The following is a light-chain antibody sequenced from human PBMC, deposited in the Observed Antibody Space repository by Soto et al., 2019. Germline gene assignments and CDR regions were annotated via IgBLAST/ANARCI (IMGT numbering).Light chain of an antibody. CDR3: QAWDSSNDVV. Sequence: SYELTQPPSVSVSPGQTASITCSGDKLGDKYACWYQQKPGQSPVLVIYQDSKRPSGIPERFSGSNSGNTATLTISGTQAMDEADYYCQAWDSSNDVVFGGGTKVTVL. CDR2: QDS. CDR1: KLGDKY. J-gene: IGLJ2*01. V-gene: IGLV3-1*01.